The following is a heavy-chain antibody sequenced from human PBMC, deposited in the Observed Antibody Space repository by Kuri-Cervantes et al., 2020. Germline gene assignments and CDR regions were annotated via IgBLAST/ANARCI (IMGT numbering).Heavy chain of an antibody. Sequence: ETLSLTCAASGFIFDDYTMHWVRQAPGKGLEWVSLISWNGGSTYYADSVKGRFTISRDNSKNTLYLQMNSLRAEDTAVYYCARDYCSSTSCPYGSGSTLDYWGQGTLVTVSS. CDR3: ARDYCSSTSCPYGSGSTLDY. J-gene: IGHJ4*02. V-gene: IGHV3-43*01. CDR2: ISWNGGST. CDR1: GFIFDDYT. D-gene: IGHD2-2*01.